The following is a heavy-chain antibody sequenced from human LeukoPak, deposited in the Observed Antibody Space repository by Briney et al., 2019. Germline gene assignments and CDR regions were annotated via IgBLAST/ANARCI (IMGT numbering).Heavy chain of an antibody. CDR3: ARGGTPGYSSGRIDY. CDR1: GFTVSSNY. V-gene: IGHV3-53*04. Sequence: GGSLRLSCVASGFTVSSNYLSWVRQAPGKGLEWVSVIYSAGNTYYADSVKGRFTISRHNSENTLYLHMNSLRVEDTAVYFCARGGTPGYSSGRIDYWGQGTLVTVSS. J-gene: IGHJ4*02. CDR2: IYSAGNT. D-gene: IGHD6-19*01.